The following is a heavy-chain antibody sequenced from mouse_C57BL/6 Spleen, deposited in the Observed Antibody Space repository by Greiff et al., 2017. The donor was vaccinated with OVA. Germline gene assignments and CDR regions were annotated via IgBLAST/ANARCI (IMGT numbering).Heavy chain of an antibody. CDR3: ARRVTTVAHWYFDV. Sequence: VQLKESGPGLAKPSQTLSLTCSVTGYSITSDYWNWLRKFPGNKLAYMGYISYSGSTYYNPSLKSRISITRDPSKNQYYRQLNSVTTEDTATYYCARRVTTVAHWYFDVWGTGTTVTVSS. CDR2: ISYSGST. J-gene: IGHJ1*03. CDR1: GYSITSDY. D-gene: IGHD1-1*01. V-gene: IGHV3-8*01.